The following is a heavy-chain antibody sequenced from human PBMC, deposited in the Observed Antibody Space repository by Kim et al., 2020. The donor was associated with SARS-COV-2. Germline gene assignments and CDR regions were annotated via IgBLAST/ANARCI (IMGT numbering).Heavy chain of an antibody. CDR1: GGTFSSYA. Sequence: SVKVSCKASGGTFSSYAISWVRQAPGQGLEWMGGIIPIFGTANYAQKFQGRVTITADESTSTAYMELSSLRSEDTAVYYCARQYCSGGSCYSGRGHYYYYGMDVWGQGTTVTVSS. V-gene: IGHV1-69*13. J-gene: IGHJ6*02. CDR2: IIPIFGTA. CDR3: ARQYCSGGSCYSGRGHYYYYGMDV. D-gene: IGHD2-15*01.